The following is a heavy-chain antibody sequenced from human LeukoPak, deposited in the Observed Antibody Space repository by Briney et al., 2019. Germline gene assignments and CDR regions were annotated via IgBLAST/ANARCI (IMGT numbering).Heavy chain of an antibody. V-gene: IGHV3-23*01. CDR1: GITFNSYG. Sequence: GGSLRLSCAASGITFNSYGMSWVRQAPGKGLECVSGISGSGDRTYYADSVKGRFTISRDNSKSTLYLHMNSLRAEDTALYYCAKVAGRAFGAVIASRARYYMDVWGKGTTVTVSS. CDR3: AKVAGRAFGAVIASRARYYMDV. J-gene: IGHJ6*03. D-gene: IGHD3-16*02. CDR2: ISGSGDRT.